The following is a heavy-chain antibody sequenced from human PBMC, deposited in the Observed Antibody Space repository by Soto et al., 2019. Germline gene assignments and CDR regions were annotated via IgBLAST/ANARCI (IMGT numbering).Heavy chain of an antibody. Sequence: SVKVSCKASVGSFSSYAISWVRQAPGQGLEWMGGIIPIFGTANYAQKFQGRVTITADESTSTAYMELSSLRSEDTAVYYCARVSTRGVVTAIYFDYWGQGTLVTVSS. CDR2: IIPIFGTA. CDR1: VGSFSSYA. J-gene: IGHJ4*02. D-gene: IGHD2-21*02. CDR3: ARVSTRGVVTAIYFDY. V-gene: IGHV1-69*13.